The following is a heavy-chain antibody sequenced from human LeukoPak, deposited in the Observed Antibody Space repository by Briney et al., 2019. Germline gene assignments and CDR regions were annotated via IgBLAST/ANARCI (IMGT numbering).Heavy chain of an antibody. J-gene: IGHJ4*02. V-gene: IGHV3-23*01. D-gene: IGHD2-21*02. Sequence: GGSLRLSCAASGFSSSSYAMSWVRQAPGKGLEWVSAISGSGGSTYYADSVKGRFTISRDNSKNTLYLQMNSLRAEDTAVYYCAKAQILVTELFFYYGGQGTLVTVSS. CDR2: ISGSGGST. CDR3: AKAQILVTELFFYY. CDR1: GFSSSSYA.